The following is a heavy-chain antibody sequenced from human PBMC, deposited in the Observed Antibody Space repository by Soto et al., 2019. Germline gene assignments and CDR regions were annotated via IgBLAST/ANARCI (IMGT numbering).Heavy chain of an antibody. V-gene: IGHV4-61*03. J-gene: IGHJ4*02. CDR1: GGSVSSDSYF. CDR2: IYHTGST. CDR3: ARVDGSGTYSLFDY. D-gene: IGHD3-10*01. Sequence: QVQLQESGPGLVRPSETLSLTCTVSGGSVSSDSYFWTWIRQPPGKGLEWIGYIYHTGSTNHNPPLKSRVTISLDTSKNRFSLRLSSVTAADTAMYYCARVDGSGTYSLFDYWGQGTLVTVSS.